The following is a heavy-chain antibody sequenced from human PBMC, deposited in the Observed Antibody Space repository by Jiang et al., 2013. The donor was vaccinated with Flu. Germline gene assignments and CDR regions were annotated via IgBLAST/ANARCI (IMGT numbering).Heavy chain of an antibody. CDR1: GFTFSSYA. CDR3: AKQSGDYLWGSYFPGDN. CDR2: ISGSGSST. D-gene: IGHD3-16*01. J-gene: IGHJ4*02. Sequence: GGLVQPGGSLRLSCAVSGFTFSSYAMSWVRQAPGKGLEWVSGISGSGSSTYNADSVKGRFTISRDNSKNTLYLQMNSLRAEDTAVYYCAKQSGDYLWGSYFPGDNWGQGTLVTVSS. V-gene: IGHV3-23*01.